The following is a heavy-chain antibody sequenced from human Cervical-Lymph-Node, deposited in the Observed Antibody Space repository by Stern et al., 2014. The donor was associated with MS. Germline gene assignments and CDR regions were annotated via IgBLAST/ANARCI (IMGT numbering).Heavy chain of an antibody. V-gene: IGHV1-46*03. CDR3: TRPLAGTTLLFDS. D-gene: IGHD1-1*01. J-gene: IGHJ4*02. CDR2: INPSGDGT. Sequence: QVQLVQSGAEVTRPGASVKVSCKASGDPFTSHYMHWARQAPGQGLEWMGIINPSGDGTTYAQKFQGRLTMTRDTSTSTVYMELSSLTSEDTAVYYCTRPLAGTTLLFDSWGQGTLVTVSS. CDR1: GDPFTSHY.